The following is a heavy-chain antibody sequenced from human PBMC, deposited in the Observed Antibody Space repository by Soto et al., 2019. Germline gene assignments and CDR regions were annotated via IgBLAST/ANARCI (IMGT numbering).Heavy chain of an antibody. CDR3: AREIVVVPAAMGYYYYYYMDV. CDR2: IYYSGST. D-gene: IGHD2-2*01. Sequence: QVQLQESGPGLVKPSQTLSLTCTVSGGSISSGGYYWSWIRQHPGKGLEWIGYIYYSGSTYYNPSLKSRVTISVDTSKNQFSLKLSSVTAADTAVYYCAREIVVVPAAMGYYYYYYMDVWGKGTTVTVSS. J-gene: IGHJ6*03. CDR1: GGSISSGGYY. V-gene: IGHV4-31*03.